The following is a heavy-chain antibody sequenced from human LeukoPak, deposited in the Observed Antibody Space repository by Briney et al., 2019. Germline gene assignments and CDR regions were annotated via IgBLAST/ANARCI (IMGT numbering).Heavy chain of an antibody. CDR3: ARLISSSWYGVFDY. D-gene: IGHD6-13*01. Sequence: ALVKVSCKASGYTFTGYYMHWVRQAPGQGLEWMGRINPNSGGTNCAQKFQGRVTMTRDTSISTAYMELSRLRSDDTAVYYCARLISSSWYGVFDYWGQGTLVTVSS. V-gene: IGHV1-2*06. J-gene: IGHJ4*02. CDR1: GYTFTGYY. CDR2: INPNSGGT.